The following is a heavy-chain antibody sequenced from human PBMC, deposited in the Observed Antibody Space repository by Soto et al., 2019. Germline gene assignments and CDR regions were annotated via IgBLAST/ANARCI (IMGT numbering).Heavy chain of an antibody. Sequence: GESQKISSKGSGGSFTSYWIGWVRQMTGKGLEWMGIIYPGDSDTRYSPSFQGQVTISADKSISTAYLQWSSLKASDTAMYYCATLGIWGSYPIRAPFDYWGQGTLVTVSS. J-gene: IGHJ4*02. CDR3: ATLGIWGSYPIRAPFDY. V-gene: IGHV5-51*01. CDR1: GGSFTSYW. CDR2: IYPGDSDT. D-gene: IGHD3-16*02.